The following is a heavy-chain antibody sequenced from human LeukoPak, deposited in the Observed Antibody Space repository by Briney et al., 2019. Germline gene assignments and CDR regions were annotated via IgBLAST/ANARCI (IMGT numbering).Heavy chain of an antibody. Sequence: GGSLRLSCAASGLTFSYAWVSWVRKAPGKGLGSAGRLKSKADGGTTEYAAPVKGRFTISRDDSKNTLYLQMNSLSTEDTAVYYCTTGGLRFLAALDSWGQGTLVTVSS. J-gene: IGHJ4*02. D-gene: IGHD3-3*01. V-gene: IGHV3-15*01. CDR2: LKSKADGGTT. CDR1: GLTFSYAW. CDR3: TTGGLRFLAALDS.